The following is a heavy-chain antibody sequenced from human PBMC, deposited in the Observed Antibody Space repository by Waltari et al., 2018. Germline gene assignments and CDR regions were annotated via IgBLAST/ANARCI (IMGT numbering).Heavy chain of an antibody. V-gene: IGHV5-51*01. J-gene: IGHJ4*02. CDR3: ARLQTRSWGDFDY. CDR1: GYSFTSSW. Sequence: EVQLVQSGAEVKKPGESLKISCKGSGYSFTSSWLGWMPGKGLEWMGIIYPGDSDTRYSPSFQGQVTISADKSISTAYLQWSSLKASDTAMYYCARLQTRSWGDFDYWGQGTLVTVSS. D-gene: IGHD6-13*01. CDR2: IYPGDSDT.